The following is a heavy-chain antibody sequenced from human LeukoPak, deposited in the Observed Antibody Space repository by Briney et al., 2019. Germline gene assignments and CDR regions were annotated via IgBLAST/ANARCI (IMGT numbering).Heavy chain of an antibody. V-gene: IGHV4-34*01. CDR2: INHSGST. CDR3: ARLPIAAAGTGWFDP. CDR1: GGSFSGYY. Sequence: SETLSLTCAVYGGSFSGYYWSWIRQPPGKGLEWIGEINHSGSTNYNPSLKSRVTISVDTSKNQFSLKLSSVTAADTAVYYRARLPIAAAGTGWFDPWGQGTLVTVSS. D-gene: IGHD6-13*01. J-gene: IGHJ5*02.